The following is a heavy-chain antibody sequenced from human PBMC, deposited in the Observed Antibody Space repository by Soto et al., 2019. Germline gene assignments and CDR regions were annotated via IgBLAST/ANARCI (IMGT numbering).Heavy chain of an antibody. D-gene: IGHD5-12*01. CDR1: GFTFSSYN. CDR3: LSTRRDGYNNYYYYYGMDV. CDR2: ISSSSSYI. Sequence: LRLSCAASGFTFSSYNMNWVRQAPGKGLEWVSSISSSSSYIYYADSVKGRFTISRDNAKNSLYLQMNSLRAEDTAVYYCLSTRRDGYNNYYYYYGMDVWGQGTTVTVSS. V-gene: IGHV3-21*01. J-gene: IGHJ6*02.